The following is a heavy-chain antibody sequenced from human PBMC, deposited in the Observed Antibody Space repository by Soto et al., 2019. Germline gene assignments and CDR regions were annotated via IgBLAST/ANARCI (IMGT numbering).Heavy chain of an antibody. CDR1: GFTLSDYY. Sequence: GGSLRLSCVASGFTLSDYYVDWVRQAPGKGLEWVGRTRDKPNSYTTEYAASVEGRFTISRDDSKNSLYLQLNSLNTEDTAVYYCGRGGYRHYSAYYDYALDVWGQGTTVTVSS. CDR3: GRGGYRHYSAYYDYALDV. D-gene: IGHD4-4*01. CDR2: TRDKPNSYTT. J-gene: IGHJ6*02. V-gene: IGHV3-72*01.